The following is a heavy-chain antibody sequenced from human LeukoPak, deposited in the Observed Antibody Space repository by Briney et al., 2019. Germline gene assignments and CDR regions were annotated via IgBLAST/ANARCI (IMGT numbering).Heavy chain of an antibody. Sequence: GGSLRLSCAASGFTFDDYGMSWVRQAPGKGLEWVSGINWNGGSTGYADSVKGRFTISRDNAKNTLYLQMNSLRAEDTAVYYCARDSVRWEPFYYYYGMDVWGQGTTVTVSS. CDR3: ARDSVRWEPFYYYYGMDV. V-gene: IGHV3-20*04. CDR2: INWNGGST. D-gene: IGHD1-26*01. CDR1: GFTFDDYG. J-gene: IGHJ6*02.